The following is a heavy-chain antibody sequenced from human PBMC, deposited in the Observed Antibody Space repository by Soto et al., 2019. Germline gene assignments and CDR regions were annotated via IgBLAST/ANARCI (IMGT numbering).Heavy chain of an antibody. V-gene: IGHV4-34*10. D-gene: IGHD6-13*01. CDR3: ARYRREAVAGYTLDN. CDR2: INQSGNT. J-gene: IGHJ4*02. Sequence: SETLSLTCAVSGGSFSGYYWTWIRQIPGKGLEWIGEINQSGNTKYNPSLMSRVTMSVDTSRNQFSLKVNSMTAADTAVYYCARYRREAVAGYTLDNWGQGILVT. CDR1: GGSFSGYY.